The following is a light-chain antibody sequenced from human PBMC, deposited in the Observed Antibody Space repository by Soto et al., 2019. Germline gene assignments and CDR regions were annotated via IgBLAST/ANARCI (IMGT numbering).Light chain of an antibody. Sequence: DIQMPQSPSTLSASVGDRVTIPCRASQSISSWLAWYQQKPGKAPKLLIYDASSLESGVPSRFSGSGSGTEFTLTISSLQPDDFATYYCQQYNSYRTFGQGTKVDI. V-gene: IGKV1-5*01. CDR3: QQYNSYRT. CDR1: QSISSW. CDR2: DAS. J-gene: IGKJ1*01.